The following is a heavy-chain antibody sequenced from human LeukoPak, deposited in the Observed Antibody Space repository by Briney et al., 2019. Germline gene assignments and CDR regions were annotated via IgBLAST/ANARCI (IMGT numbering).Heavy chain of an antibody. J-gene: IGHJ6*02. CDR2: ISSSSSYI. V-gene: IGHV3-21*01. Sequence: GGSLRLSCAASGFTFSSYSMNWVRQAPGKGLEWVSSISSSSSYIYYADSVKGRFTISRDNAKNSLYLQMNSLRAEDTAVYYCARGYDFWSGYYSNYGMDVWGQGTTVTVSS. CDR3: ARGYDFWSGYYSNYGMDV. CDR1: GFTFSSYS. D-gene: IGHD3-3*01.